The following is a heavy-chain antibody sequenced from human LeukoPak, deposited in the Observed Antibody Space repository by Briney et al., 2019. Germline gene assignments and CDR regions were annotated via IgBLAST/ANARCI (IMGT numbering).Heavy chain of an antibody. D-gene: IGHD6-13*01. J-gene: IGHJ4*02. CDR1: GFTFSSFG. Sequence: PGGSLRLSCAASGFTFSSFGLNWVRQAPGKGLEWVSYISSSSSTIYYADSVKGRFTISRDNAKNSLYLQMNSLRDEDTAVYYCARGRSLVAGYIFYWGQGTLVTVSS. CDR3: ARGRSLVAGYIFY. CDR2: ISSSSSTI. V-gene: IGHV3-48*02.